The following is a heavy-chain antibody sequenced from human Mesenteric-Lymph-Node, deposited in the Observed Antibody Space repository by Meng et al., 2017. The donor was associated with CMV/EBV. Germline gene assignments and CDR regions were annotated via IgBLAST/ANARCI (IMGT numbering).Heavy chain of an antibody. CDR2: ISNRGE. CDR1: GLTFSDYD. Sequence: GESLKISCAASGLTFSDYDMRWVRQAPGKGLEWVRFISNRGEVRGRFTISRDDSKSITYLQMNSLRAEDTAVYDCARDQDLIVVFGYWGQGTLVTVSS. V-gene: IGHV3-71*01. D-gene: IGHD3-22*01. J-gene: IGHJ4*02. CDR3: ARDQDLIVVFGY.